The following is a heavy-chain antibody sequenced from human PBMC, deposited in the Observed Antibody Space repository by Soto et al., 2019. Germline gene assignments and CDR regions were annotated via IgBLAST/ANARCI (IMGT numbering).Heavy chain of an antibody. Sequence: QVQLVQSGAEVKKPGTSVKVSCKASGYTITNYDINWVRQATGQGLEWMGWTNPKSGYTGFAQKFQGRVTMTRDSSISTAYMELHSLTSEDTAVYYCARTDGDLDYWGQGTLITVSS. CDR1: GYTITNYD. CDR2: TNPKSGYT. J-gene: IGHJ4*02. CDR3: ARTDGDLDY. D-gene: IGHD4-17*01. V-gene: IGHV1-8*01.